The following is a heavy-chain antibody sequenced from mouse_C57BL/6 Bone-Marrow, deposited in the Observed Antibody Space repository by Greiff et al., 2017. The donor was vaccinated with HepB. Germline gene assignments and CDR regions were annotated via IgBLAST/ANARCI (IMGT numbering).Heavy chain of an antibody. CDR2: IYPRDGST. J-gene: IGHJ1*03. V-gene: IGHV1-85*01. CDR1: GYTFTSYD. Sequence: VQLQQSGPELVKPGASVKLSCKASGYTFTSYDINWVKQRPGQGLEWIGWIYPRDGSTKYNEKFKGKATLTVDTSSSTAYMELHSLTSEDSAVYFWARIGYYYGSSHWYFDVWGTGTTVTVSS. D-gene: IGHD1-1*01. CDR3: ARIGYYYGSSHWYFDV.